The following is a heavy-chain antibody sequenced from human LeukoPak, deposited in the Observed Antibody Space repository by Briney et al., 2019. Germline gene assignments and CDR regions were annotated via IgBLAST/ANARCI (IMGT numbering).Heavy chain of an antibody. CDR1: GYTFTSYY. CDR2: INPSVGST. D-gene: IGHD6-13*01. Sequence: ASVKVSCKASGYTFTSYYMHWVRQAPGQGLEWMGIINPSVGSTTYAQKFQGRVTLTRDTSTSTVYMELSSLKSEDTAVYYCARDSLSWAFDYWGQGTPVTVSS. J-gene: IGHJ4*02. V-gene: IGHV1-46*01. CDR3: ARDSLSWAFDY.